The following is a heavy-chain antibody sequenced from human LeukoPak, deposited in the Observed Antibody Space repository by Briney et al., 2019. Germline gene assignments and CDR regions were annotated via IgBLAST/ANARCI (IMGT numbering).Heavy chain of an antibody. CDR1: GYTFTSYG. D-gene: IGHD2-8*01. Sequence: ASVKVSCKASGYTFTSYGISWVRQALGQGLEWMGWISAYNGNTNYAQKLQGRVIMTTDTSTGTAYMELRSLRSDDTAVYYCARALKGRNWFDPWGQGTLVTVSS. CDR2: ISAYNGNT. J-gene: IGHJ5*02. V-gene: IGHV1-18*01. CDR3: ARALKGRNWFDP.